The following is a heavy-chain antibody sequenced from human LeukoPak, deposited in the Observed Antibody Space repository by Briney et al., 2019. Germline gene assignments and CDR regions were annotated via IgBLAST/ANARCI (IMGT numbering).Heavy chain of an antibody. CDR1: GYTFSSYR. CDR2: ISAYNGDT. J-gene: IGHJ3*02. CDR3: ARPLTYYYDSSGRQACDI. Sequence: GASVMVSCKASGYTFSSYRITWVRQAPGEGLEWVGWISAYNGDTNYAQKFQGRLTMTTDTSTNTAYMELRSLRSDDTAVYYCARPLTYYYDSSGRQACDIWGRGTMVTVSS. V-gene: IGHV1-18*01. D-gene: IGHD3-22*01.